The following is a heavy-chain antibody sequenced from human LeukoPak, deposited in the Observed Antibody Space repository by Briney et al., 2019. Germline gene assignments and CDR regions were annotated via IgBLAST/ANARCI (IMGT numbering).Heavy chain of an antibody. Sequence: SGGSLRLSCAASGFTFSRYSMNWVRQAPGKGLEWVSSISGSGSYIYYADSVKGRFTISRDNAKNSLYLQMNSLRAEDTAVYYCARDSYFDWLLTSDYYMDVWGKGTTVTVSS. J-gene: IGHJ6*03. D-gene: IGHD3-9*01. V-gene: IGHV3-21*01. CDR2: ISGSGSYI. CDR1: GFTFSRYS. CDR3: ARDSYFDWLLTSDYYMDV.